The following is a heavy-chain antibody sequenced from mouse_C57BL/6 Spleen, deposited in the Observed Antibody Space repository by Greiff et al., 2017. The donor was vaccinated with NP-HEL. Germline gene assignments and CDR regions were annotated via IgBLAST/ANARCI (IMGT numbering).Heavy chain of an antibody. J-gene: IGHJ1*03. CDR3: AKNDYSNFEGYFDV. Sequence: VQLVESGPGLVQPSQSLSITCTVSGFSLTSYGVHWVRQSPGKGLEWLGVIWRGGSTDYNAAFMSRLSITKDNSKSQVFFKMNSLQADDTAIYYCAKNDYSNFEGYFDVWGTGTTVTVSS. CDR2: IWRGGST. CDR1: GFSLTSYG. D-gene: IGHD2-5*01. V-gene: IGHV2-5*01.